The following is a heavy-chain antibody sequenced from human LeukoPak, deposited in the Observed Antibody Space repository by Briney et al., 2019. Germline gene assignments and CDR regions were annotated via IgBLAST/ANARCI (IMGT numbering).Heavy chain of an antibody. Sequence: GASATDSCKASGYTFTGYYMHWVPQAPGQGVEWMGWINPNSGGTNYAQKFQRRVTMTRDTSISRASMELSRLRSDDTAVYYCARGLRGSRAFDCWGQGTLVTVSS. CDR1: GYTFTGYY. D-gene: IGHD5-12*01. J-gene: IGHJ4*02. V-gene: IGHV1-2*02. CDR3: ARGLRGSRAFDC. CDR2: INPNSGGT.